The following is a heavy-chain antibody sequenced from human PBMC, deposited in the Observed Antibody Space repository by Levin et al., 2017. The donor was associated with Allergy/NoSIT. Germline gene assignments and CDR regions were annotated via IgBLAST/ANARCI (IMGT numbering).Heavy chain of an antibody. Sequence: GGSLRLSCAASGFRFSIYWMNWVRQAPGKGLEWVANIKQDGSEKYYVDSVKGRFTISRDNAKNSLYLQMYSLRADDTAVYYCARDAGLGGDFWSGYTGNWFDPWGQGTLVTVSS. CDR1: GFRFSIYW. CDR2: IKQDGSEK. V-gene: IGHV3-7*03. D-gene: IGHD3-3*01. J-gene: IGHJ5*02. CDR3: ARDAGLGGDFWSGYTGNWFDP.